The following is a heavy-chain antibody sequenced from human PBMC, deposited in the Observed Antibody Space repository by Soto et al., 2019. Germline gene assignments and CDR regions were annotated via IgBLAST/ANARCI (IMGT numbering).Heavy chain of an antibody. Sequence: VSMTLSCKSSGCKFLNPYMHFVIQDPAVGLEWMGIINPNGGGTDYAQKFQGRVTMTTDTYASTVHMELSSLRSEDTAVYFCARDSSASATSYSFDYWGQGTLVTMSP. D-gene: IGHD3-10*01. CDR2: INPNGGGT. V-gene: IGHV1-46*01. J-gene: IGHJ4*02. CDR3: ARDSSASATSYSFDY. CDR1: GCKFLNPY.